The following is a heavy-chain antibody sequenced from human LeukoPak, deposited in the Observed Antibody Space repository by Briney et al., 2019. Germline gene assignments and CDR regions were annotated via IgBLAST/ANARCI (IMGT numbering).Heavy chain of an antibody. CDR3: TTDRGETYYDILTGSNDAFDI. Sequence: GGSLRLSCAASGFTFTTYGMHWVRQAPGKGLEWVAVISYDGSNKYYADSVKGRFTISRDNSKNTLYLQMNSLRAEDTAVYYCTTDRGETYYDILTGSNDAFDIWGQGTMVTVSS. CDR1: GFTFTTYG. V-gene: IGHV3-30*03. D-gene: IGHD3-9*01. J-gene: IGHJ3*02. CDR2: ISYDGSNK.